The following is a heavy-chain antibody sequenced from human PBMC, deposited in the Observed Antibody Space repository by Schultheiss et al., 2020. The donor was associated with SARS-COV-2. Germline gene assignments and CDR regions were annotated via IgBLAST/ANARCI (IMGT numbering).Heavy chain of an antibody. D-gene: IGHD4-23*01. CDR1: GGSISSSSYY. Sequence: SETLSLTCTVSGGSISSSSYYWGWIRQPPGKGLEWIGSIYYSGSTYYNPSLKSRVTISVDTSKNQFSLKLSSVTAADTAVYYCASNVRFGGTDYGGNSGWSEYFQHWGQGTLVTVSS. CDR3: ASNVRFGGTDYGGNSGWSEYFQH. CDR2: IYYSGST. J-gene: IGHJ1*01. V-gene: IGHV4-39*07.